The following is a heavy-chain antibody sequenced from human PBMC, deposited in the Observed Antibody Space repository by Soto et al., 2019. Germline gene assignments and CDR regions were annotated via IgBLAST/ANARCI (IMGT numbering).Heavy chain of an antibody. Sequence: QVQLVQSEAEVKKPGSSVKVSCKASGGTFSSYAISWVRQAPGQGLEWMGGIIPIFGTANYAQKFQGRVTITADESTSTAYMELSSMRSEDTAVYYCARDKVPRSSSWSNYNWFDPWGQGTLVTVSS. CDR3: ARDKVPRSSSWSNYNWFDP. V-gene: IGHV1-69*01. CDR1: GGTFSSYA. CDR2: IIPIFGTA. D-gene: IGHD6-13*01. J-gene: IGHJ5*02.